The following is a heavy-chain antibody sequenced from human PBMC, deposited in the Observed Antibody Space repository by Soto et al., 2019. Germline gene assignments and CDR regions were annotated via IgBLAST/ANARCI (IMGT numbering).Heavy chain of an antibody. CDR2: INPNSGGT. J-gene: IGHJ4*02. V-gene: IGHV1-2*02. Sequence: ASVKVSCKASGYTFTGYYMHWVRQAPGQGLEWMGWINPNSGGTNYAQKFQGRVTMTRDTSISTAYMELSRLRSDDTAVYYCARGRVLRFFKWLPSFRDWGQETLVNVSS. D-gene: IGHD3-3*01. CDR1: GYTFTGYY. CDR3: ARGRVLRFFKWLPSFRD.